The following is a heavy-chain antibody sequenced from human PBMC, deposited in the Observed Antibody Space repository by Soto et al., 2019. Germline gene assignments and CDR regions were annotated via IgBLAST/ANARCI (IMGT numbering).Heavy chain of an antibody. Sequence: GGSLRLSCAASGLTVSDKYMNWVRQAPGKGLEWVSVIYTSGTTYYADSVKGRLTISRDNFKNTLYLQMNSLRAEDTAMYYCARDGFGRYDGSGSEAFDIWGQGTMVTVSS. CDR2: IYTSGTT. CDR3: ARDGFGRYDGSGSEAFDI. V-gene: IGHV3-53*01. CDR1: GLTVSDKY. D-gene: IGHD3-10*01. J-gene: IGHJ3*02.